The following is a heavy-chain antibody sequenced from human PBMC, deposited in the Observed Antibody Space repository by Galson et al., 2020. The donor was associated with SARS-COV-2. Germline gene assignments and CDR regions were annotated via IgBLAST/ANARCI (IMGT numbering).Heavy chain of an antibody. CDR1: GYSISSGYY. D-gene: IGHD1-26*01. Sequence: SETLSLTCAVSGYSISSGYYWGWIRQPPGKGLEWIGSIYHSGSTYYNPSLKSRVTISVDTSKNQFSLKLSSVTAADTAVYYCARRGRGAGGPFDYWGQGTLVTVSS. J-gene: IGHJ4*02. CDR2: IYHSGST. CDR3: ARRGRGAGGPFDY. V-gene: IGHV4-38-2*01.